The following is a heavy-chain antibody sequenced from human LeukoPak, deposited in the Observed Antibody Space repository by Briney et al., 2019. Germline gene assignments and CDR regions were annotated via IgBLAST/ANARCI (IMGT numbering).Heavy chain of an antibody. CDR3: ASVLRYFDWLSDGGYAFDI. CDR1: GYTFTSYY. Sequence: ASVKVSCTASGYTFTSYYMHWVRQAPGQGLEWMGIINPSGGSTSYAQNVQGRGTMTRDTSTSTVYMELSSLRSEDTAVYYCASVLRYFDWLSDGGYAFDIWGQGTMVTVSS. J-gene: IGHJ3*02. D-gene: IGHD3-9*01. V-gene: IGHV1-46*01. CDR2: INPSGGST.